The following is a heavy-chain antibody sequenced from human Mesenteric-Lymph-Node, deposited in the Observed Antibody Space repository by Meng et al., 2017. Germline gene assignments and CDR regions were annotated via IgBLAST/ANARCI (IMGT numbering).Heavy chain of an antibody. D-gene: IGHD1-20*01. J-gene: IGHJ4*02. Sequence: QGQLVESGGGVVQPGRSLRLSCAASGFTFVTYGMHWVRQAPGKGLEWVAVIWYDGTDKFYGDSVKGRFTISRDNSKNTLFLQMNSLTVDDTAVYYCARADDNWIIIEYWGQGTLVTVSS. V-gene: IGHV3-33*01. CDR2: IWYDGTDK. CDR3: ARADDNWIIIEY. CDR1: GFTFVTYG.